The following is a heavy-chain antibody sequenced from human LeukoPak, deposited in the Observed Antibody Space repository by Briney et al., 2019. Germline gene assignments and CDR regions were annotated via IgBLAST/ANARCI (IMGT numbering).Heavy chain of an antibody. J-gene: IGHJ4*02. CDR1: GGSISSGSYF. V-gene: IGHV4-39*01. CDR3: ARLVADSGYGRTIGS. D-gene: IGHD5-12*01. CDR2: LYYSGSY. Sequence: PSETLSLTCTVSGGSISSGSYFWGWIRQPPGKGLEWIGTLYYSGSYYYNPSLKSRVTISVDTSKNQFSLKLSSVTAADTAVYYCARLVADSGYGRTIGSWGQGTLVTVSS.